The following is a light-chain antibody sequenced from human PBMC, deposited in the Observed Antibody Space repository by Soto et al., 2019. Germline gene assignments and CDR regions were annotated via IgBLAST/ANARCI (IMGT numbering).Light chain of an antibody. CDR3: QHLGT. V-gene: IGKV3-15*01. CDR1: QSVSSN. Sequence: EIVMTQSPATLSVSPGERATLSCRASQSVSSNLAWYQQKPGQAPRLLIYGASTRATGIPARFSGSGSGTEFTLTISSLQSEDFAVYYCQHLGTFGQGTQVEIK. J-gene: IGKJ1*01. CDR2: GAS.